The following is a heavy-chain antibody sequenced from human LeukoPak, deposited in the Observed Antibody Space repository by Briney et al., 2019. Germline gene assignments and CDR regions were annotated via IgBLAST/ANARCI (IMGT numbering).Heavy chain of an antibody. CDR3: TTDTWYSAGH. CDR1: GFTFSTYA. CDR2: ISYDGSNK. D-gene: IGHD2-15*01. Sequence: GGSLRLSCAASGFTFSTYAMHWVRQAPGKGLEWVAVISYDGSNKYYADSVKGRFAISRDNAKNSLFLQMNSLRAEDTAIYYCTTDTWYSAGHWGQGTLVTVSS. J-gene: IGHJ4*02. V-gene: IGHV3-30*09.